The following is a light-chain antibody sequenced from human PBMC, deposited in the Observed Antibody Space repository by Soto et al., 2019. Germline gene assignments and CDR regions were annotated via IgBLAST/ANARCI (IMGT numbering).Light chain of an antibody. Sequence: QSVLTQPASVSGSPGQSITISCTGTSSDVGGYNYVSWYQQHPGKAPKLMIYEVSNRPSGVSNRFSGSKSGNTASLTISGRQAEDEADYYCSSYTSSSIDDVFGTGTKLTVL. CDR1: SSDVGGYNY. J-gene: IGLJ1*01. CDR3: SSYTSSSIDDV. CDR2: EVS. V-gene: IGLV2-14*01.